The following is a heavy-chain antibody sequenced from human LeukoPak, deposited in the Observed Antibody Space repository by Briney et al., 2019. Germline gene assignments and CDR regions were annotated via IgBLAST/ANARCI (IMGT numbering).Heavy chain of an antibody. CDR1: GFTVSSYA. Sequence: GGSVRLSCAGSGFTVSSYAMMWLRPAPGQGLAGVSATSGSGGSTYYADSVKGRFTISRDKSKHTLYLQMNSLSADDTAVYYCAKVYLLNAYEGGYFDYWGQGTLVTVSS. CDR2: TSGSGGST. D-gene: IGHD5-12*01. J-gene: IGHJ4*02. CDR3: AKVYLLNAYEGGYFDY. V-gene: IGHV3-23*01.